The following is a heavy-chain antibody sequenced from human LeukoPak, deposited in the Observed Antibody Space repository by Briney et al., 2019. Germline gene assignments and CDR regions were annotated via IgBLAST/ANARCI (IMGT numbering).Heavy chain of an antibody. CDR3: ARDVANIGFDY. Sequence: PSETLSLTCTVSGGSISSGGYYWSWIRQPPGKGLEWIGYIYHSGSTYYNPSLKSRVTISVDRSKNQFSLKLSSVTAADTAVYYCARDVANIGFDYWGQGTLVTVSS. CDR2: IYHSGST. CDR1: GGSISSGGYY. D-gene: IGHD4/OR15-4a*01. V-gene: IGHV4-30-2*01. J-gene: IGHJ4*02.